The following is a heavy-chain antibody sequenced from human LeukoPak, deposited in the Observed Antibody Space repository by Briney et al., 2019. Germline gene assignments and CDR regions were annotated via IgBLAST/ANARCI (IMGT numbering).Heavy chain of an antibody. J-gene: IGHJ4*02. D-gene: IGHD6-13*01. CDR1: GGTFSSYA. CDR2: IISIFGTA. V-gene: IGHV1-69*05. Sequence: SVKVSCKASGGTFSSYAISWVRQAPGQGLEWMGGIISIFGTANDAQKFQGRVTITTDESTSTAYMELSSLRAEDTAVYYCAREEGNSSWCGCCYDYWGQGTLVTVSS. CDR3: AREEGNSSWCGCCYDY.